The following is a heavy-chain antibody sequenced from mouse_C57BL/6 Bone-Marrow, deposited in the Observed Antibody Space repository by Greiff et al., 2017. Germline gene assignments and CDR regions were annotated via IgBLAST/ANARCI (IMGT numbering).Heavy chain of an antibody. D-gene: IGHD2-2*01. J-gene: IGHJ4*01. V-gene: IGHV1-82*01. Sequence: VQLQQSGPELVKPGASVKISCKASGYAFSSSWMNWVKQRPGKGLEWIGRIYPGDGDTNYNGKFKGKATLTADKSSSTAYMQLSSLTSEDSAVYFCAKGYDDYAMDYWGQGTSVTVSS. CDR1: GYAFSSSW. CDR2: IYPGDGDT. CDR3: AKGYDDYAMDY.